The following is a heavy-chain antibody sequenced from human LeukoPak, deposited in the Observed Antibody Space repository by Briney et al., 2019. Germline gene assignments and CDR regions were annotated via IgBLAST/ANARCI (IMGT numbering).Heavy chain of an antibody. D-gene: IGHD3-10*01. V-gene: IGHV4-39*07. J-gene: IGHJ4*02. CDR3: ARANEYYYGSVPASPFDY. Sequence: SETLSLTCTVSGVFISSSSYYWGWSRQARGKGLECIERIYYSGSNNYHPSLKSQLSIAVDTSKNQFSLKLRSGTAPDPAVYCCARANEYYYGSVPASPFDYWGQGTLVTVSS. CDR2: IYYSGSN. CDR1: GVFISSSSYY.